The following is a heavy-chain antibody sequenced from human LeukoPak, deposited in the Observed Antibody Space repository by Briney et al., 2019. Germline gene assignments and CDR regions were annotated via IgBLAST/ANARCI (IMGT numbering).Heavy chain of an antibody. V-gene: IGHV3-74*01. CDR3: ATYGDYGY. CDR2: IKSDGTNT. D-gene: IGHD4-17*01. J-gene: IGHJ4*02. CDR1: GFPFSTYW. Sequence: GGSLRLSCATSGFPFSTYWMHWVRQAPGKGLVWVSRIKSDGTNTIYADSVKGRFTISRDNAKNTLYPQMNNLRAEDTAVYYCATYGDYGYWGQGTLVTVSS.